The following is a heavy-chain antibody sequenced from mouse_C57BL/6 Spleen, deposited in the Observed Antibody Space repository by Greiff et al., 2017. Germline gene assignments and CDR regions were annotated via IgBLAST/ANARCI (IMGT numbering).Heavy chain of an antibody. Sequence: QVQLKQSGAELVKPGASVKLSCKASGYTFTSYWMHWVKQRPGQGLEWIGMIHPNSGSTNYNEKFKSKATLTVDKSSSTAYMQLSSLTSEDSAVYYCARNGYYLPFAYWGQGTLVTVSA. CDR1: GYTFTSYW. CDR2: IHPNSGST. J-gene: IGHJ3*01. V-gene: IGHV1-64*01. D-gene: IGHD2-3*01. CDR3: ARNGYYLPFAY.